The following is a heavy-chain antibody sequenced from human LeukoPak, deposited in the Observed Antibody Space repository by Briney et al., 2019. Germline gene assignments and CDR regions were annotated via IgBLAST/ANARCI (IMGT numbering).Heavy chain of an antibody. D-gene: IGHD3-22*01. V-gene: IGHV4-38-2*01. Sequence: PSETLSFTCAVSGYFISSGYYWGWIRQPPGKGLEWIGSIYHSGSTYYNPSLKSRVTISVDTSKNHFSLKLSSVTAADTAVYYCVRGPRYDSSGYYYLFWGQGTLVTVSS. CDR1: GYFISSGYY. CDR3: VRGPRYDSSGYYYLF. J-gene: IGHJ4*02. CDR2: IYHSGST.